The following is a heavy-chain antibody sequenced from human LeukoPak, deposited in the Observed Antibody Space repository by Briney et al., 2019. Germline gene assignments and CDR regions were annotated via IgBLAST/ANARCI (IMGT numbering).Heavy chain of an antibody. CDR3: AREDCRITTFGVVICPGGDYYFDY. V-gene: IGHV1-18*01. CDR1: GYTFTSYG. CDR2: ISAYNGNT. D-gene: IGHD3-3*01. J-gene: IGHJ4*02. Sequence: ASVKVSCKASGYTFTSYGISWVRQAPGQGLEWMGWISAYNGNTNYAQKLQGRVTMTTDTSTSTAYMELRSLRSDDTAVYYCAREDCRITTFGVVICPGGDYYFDYWGQGTLVTVSS.